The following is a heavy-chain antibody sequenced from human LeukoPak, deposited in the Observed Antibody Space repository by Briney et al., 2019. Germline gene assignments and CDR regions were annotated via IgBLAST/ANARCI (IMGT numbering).Heavy chain of an antibody. CDR3: ARSGGSYYWFDY. J-gene: IGHJ4*02. V-gene: IGHV3-21*04. CDR1: GFTFSNYN. CDR2: ITTSSSYI. D-gene: IGHD1-26*01. Sequence: GGSLRLSCAASGFTFSNYNMNWVRHAPGKGLEWVSSITTSSSYIYYADSVKGRFTISRDNAKNSLYLQMNSLRAEDTAVYYCARSGGSYYWFDYWGQGTLVTVSS.